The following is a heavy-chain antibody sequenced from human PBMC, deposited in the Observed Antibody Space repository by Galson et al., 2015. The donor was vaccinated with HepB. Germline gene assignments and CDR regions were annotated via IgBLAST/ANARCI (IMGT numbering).Heavy chain of an antibody. Sequence: SLRLSCAASGFTFRNYAMSWVRQAPGKGLEWVSVICVSGGRIDYADSVRGRFTISRDNSKNTLYVQMTSLRAEDTAVYYCAKDQDYSKGEEDYNYYGMDVWGQGTTVTVSS. D-gene: IGHD4-11*01. J-gene: IGHJ6*02. CDR3: AKDQDYSKGEEDYNYYGMDV. V-gene: IGHV3-23*01. CDR2: ICVSGGRI. CDR1: GFTFRNYA.